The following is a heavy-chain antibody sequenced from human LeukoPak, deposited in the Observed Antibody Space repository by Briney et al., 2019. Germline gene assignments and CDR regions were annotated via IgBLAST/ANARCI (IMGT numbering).Heavy chain of an antibody. CDR3: ARGTYGLRIDNWFDP. D-gene: IGHD1-26*01. CDR2: ISGSGGST. CDR1: GFTFSGYA. V-gene: IGHV3-23*01. J-gene: IGHJ5*02. Sequence: GGSLRLSCAASGFTFSGYAMTWVRQAPGKGLEWVPAISGSGGSTYYADSVKGRFTISRDNSKNTLYLQMNSLRAEDTAVYYCARGTYGLRIDNWFDPWGQGTLVTVSS.